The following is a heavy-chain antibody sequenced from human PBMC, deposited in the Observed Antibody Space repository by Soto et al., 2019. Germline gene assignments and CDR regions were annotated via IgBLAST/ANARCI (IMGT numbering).Heavy chain of an antibody. D-gene: IGHD4-4*01. Sequence: QVQLVQSGAEVKKPGASVKVSCKASGYTFSTYYMHWVRQAPGQGYEWMGIINPSGGSTTYAQKFQGRVTMTGDTSTTTVDMELSSLRSEDTAVYYCARYDYNGYYFDYWGQGTLVTVSS. J-gene: IGHJ4*02. CDR2: INPSGGST. CDR1: GYTFSTYY. V-gene: IGHV1-46*01. CDR3: ARYDYNGYYFDY.